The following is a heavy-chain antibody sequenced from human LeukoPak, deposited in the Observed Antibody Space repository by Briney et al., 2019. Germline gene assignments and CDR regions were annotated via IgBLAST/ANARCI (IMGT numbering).Heavy chain of an antibody. CDR3: VILDYDFVWGSYRRDY. CDR2: IYQSGST. J-gene: IGHJ4*02. D-gene: IGHD3-16*02. CDR1: GGSISSTNW. V-gene: IGHV4-4*02. Sequence: SGTLSLTCAVSGGSISSTNWWNWVRQPSGKGLEWIGEIYQSGSTNYNPSLKSRVTISVDKSKNQFSLKLSSVTAADTAIDYCVILDYDFVWGSYRRDYWGQGTLVTVSS.